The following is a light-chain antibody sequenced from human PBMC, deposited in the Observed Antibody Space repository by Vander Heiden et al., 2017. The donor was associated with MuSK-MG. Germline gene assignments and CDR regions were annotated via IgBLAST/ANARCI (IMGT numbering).Light chain of an antibody. V-gene: IGLV2-14*03. CDR2: DVT. CDR1: SSNIGDSTY. J-gene: IGLJ1*01. Sequence: QSVLTQPASVSGSPGQSITISCTGTSSNIGDSTYVSWYQQLPDKAPKLVIYDVTNRPAGISNRFSGSRSGNTASLTTSELHTEDEGDYFCSSYTTTTTLVCGPGTTVNGL. CDR3: SSYTTTTTLV.